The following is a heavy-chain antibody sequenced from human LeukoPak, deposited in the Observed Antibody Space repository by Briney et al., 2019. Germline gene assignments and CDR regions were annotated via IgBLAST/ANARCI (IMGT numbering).Heavy chain of an antibody. CDR1: GFTFSSYA. D-gene: IGHD5-18*01. CDR3: VVSYLYAFDI. CDR2: ISSNGGST. V-gene: IGHV3-64D*09. J-gene: IGHJ3*02. Sequence: GGSLRLSCSASGFTFSSYAMHRVRQAPGKGLEYVSAISSNGGSTYYADSVKGRFTISRDNYKNTLNLQMSSLRAEDTAVYYCVVSYLYAFDIWGQGTMVTVSS.